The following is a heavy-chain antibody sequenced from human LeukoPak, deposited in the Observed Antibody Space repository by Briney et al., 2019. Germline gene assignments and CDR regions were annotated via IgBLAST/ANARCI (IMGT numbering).Heavy chain of an antibody. CDR1: GGSISSGGYY. D-gene: IGHD5-24*01. V-gene: IGHV4-61*08. J-gene: IGHJ4*02. CDR3: ARDLDRDGYNI. CDR2: IYYSGST. Sequence: ASETLSLTCTVSGGSISSGGYYWSWIRQPPGKGLEWIGYIYYSGSTNYNPSLKSRVTISVDTPKNQFSLKLSSVTAADTAVYYCARDLDRDGYNIWGQGTLVTVSS.